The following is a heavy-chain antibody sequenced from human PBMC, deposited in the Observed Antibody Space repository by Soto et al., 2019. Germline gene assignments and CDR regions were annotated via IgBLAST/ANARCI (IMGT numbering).Heavy chain of an antibody. J-gene: IGHJ4*02. CDR2: ISWNSGSI. V-gene: IGHV3-9*01. CDR1: GFTFDDYA. D-gene: IGHD6-13*01. CDR3: AKDIGSSWYGGDY. Sequence: HPGGSLRLSCAASGFTFDDYAMHWVRQAPGKGLEWVSGISWNSGSIGYADSVKGRFTISRDNAKNSLYLQMNSLRAEDTALYYCAKDIGSSWYGGDYWGQGTLVTVSS.